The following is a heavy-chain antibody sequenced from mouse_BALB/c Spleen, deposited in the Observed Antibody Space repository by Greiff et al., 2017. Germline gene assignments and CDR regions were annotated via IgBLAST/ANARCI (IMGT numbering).Heavy chain of an antibody. V-gene: IGHV5-6-5*01. J-gene: IGHJ4*01. CDR3: ARGDYYGSHYYAMDY. CDR1: GFTFSSYA. Sequence: DVMLVESGGGLVKPGGSLKLSCAASGFTFSSYAMSWVRQTPEKRLEWVASISSGGSTYYPDSVKGRFTISRDNARNILYLQMSSLRSEDTAMYYCARGDYYGSHYYAMDYWGQGTSVTVSS. D-gene: IGHD1-1*01. CDR2: ISSGGST.